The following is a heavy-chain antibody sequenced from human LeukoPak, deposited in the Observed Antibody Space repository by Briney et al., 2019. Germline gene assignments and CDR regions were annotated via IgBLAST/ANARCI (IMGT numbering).Heavy chain of an antibody. Sequence: PSETLSLTCTVSGGSISSSSYYWGWFRQPPGKGLEWIGSIYYSGSTYYNPSLKSRVTISVDTSKNQFSLKLSSVTAADTAVYYCVVLWFGELKYWGQGTLVTVSS. CDR2: IYYSGST. J-gene: IGHJ4*02. CDR3: VVLWFGELKY. V-gene: IGHV4-39*01. D-gene: IGHD3-10*01. CDR1: GGSISSSSYY.